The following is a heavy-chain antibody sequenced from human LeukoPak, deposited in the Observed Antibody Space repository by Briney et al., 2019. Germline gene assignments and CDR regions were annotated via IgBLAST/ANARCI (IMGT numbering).Heavy chain of an antibody. J-gene: IGHJ6*02. V-gene: IGHV1-18*01. Sequence: GASVKVSCKASGYTFTSYGISWVRQAPGQGLEWMGWISAYNGNTNYAQKLQGRVTMTTDTSTSTAYMELRSLRSDDTAVYYCARDNPKLIYYYGSGSHYYYYGMDVWGQGTTVTVSS. D-gene: IGHD3-10*01. CDR1: GYTFTSYG. CDR3: ARDNPKLIYYYGSGSHYYYYGMDV. CDR2: ISAYNGNT.